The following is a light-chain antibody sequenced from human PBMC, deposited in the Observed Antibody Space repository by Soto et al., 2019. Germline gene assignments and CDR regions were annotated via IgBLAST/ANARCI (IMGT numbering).Light chain of an antibody. CDR1: TSDVGGYNY. CDR2: EVS. CDR3: SSYTSSGTLVV. J-gene: IGLJ2*01. Sequence: QSVLTQPASVSGSPGQSITISCTGTTSDVGGYNYVSWYQQHPGKAPKLMICEVSNRPSGVSNRFSGSKSGNTASLTISGLQAEDEADYYFSSYTSSGTLVVFGVGTKLTVL. V-gene: IGLV2-14*01.